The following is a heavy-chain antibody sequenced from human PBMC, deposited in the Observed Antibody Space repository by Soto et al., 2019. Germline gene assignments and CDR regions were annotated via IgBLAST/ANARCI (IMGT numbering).Heavy chain of an antibody. V-gene: IGHV1-69*12. J-gene: IGHJ4*02. CDR1: GGTFSSYA. D-gene: IGHD2-15*01. CDR3: ARESRYCSGGSCYFLPGIDY. Sequence: QVQLVQSGAEVKKPGSSVKVSCKASGGTFSSYAISWVRQAPGQGLEWMGGIIPIFGTANYAQKFQGRVTVTADEPTSTAYMELSSLRSEDTGVYYCARESRYCSGGSCYFLPGIDYWGQGTLVTVSS. CDR2: IIPIFGTA.